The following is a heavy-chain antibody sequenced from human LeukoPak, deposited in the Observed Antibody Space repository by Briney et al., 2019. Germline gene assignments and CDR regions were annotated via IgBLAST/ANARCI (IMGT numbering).Heavy chain of an antibody. CDR2: IYENGGTT. V-gene: IGHV3-23*01. J-gene: IGHJ4*02. D-gene: IGHD4-11*01. CDR1: GFTFRSHA. CDR3: ARSGGLQKFDY. Sequence: GGSLRLSCVGSGFTFRSHAMSWVRQAPEKGLEFVSGIYENGGTTYYADSVKGRFSISRDNSKNTLYLQMSSLRTEDTAVYYCARSGGLQKFDYWGQGTLVTVSS.